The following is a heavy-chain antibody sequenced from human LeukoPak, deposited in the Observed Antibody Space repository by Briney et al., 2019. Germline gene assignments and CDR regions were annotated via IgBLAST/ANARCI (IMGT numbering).Heavy chain of an antibody. D-gene: IGHD1-26*01. Sequence: SETLSLTCTVSGGSISSYYWSRIRQPAGKGLEWIGRIYTSGSTNYNPSLKSRVTMSIETSKNQFSLKLTSVTAADTAVYYCARAVGGPAGATHYYYYSMDVWGKGTTVTVSS. CDR2: IYTSGST. CDR1: GGSISSYY. J-gene: IGHJ6*03. CDR3: ARAVGGPAGATHYYYYSMDV. V-gene: IGHV4-4*07.